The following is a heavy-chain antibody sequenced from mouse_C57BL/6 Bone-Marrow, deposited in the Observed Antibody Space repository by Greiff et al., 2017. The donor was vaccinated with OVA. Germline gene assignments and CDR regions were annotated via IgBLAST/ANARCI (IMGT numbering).Heavy chain of an antibody. D-gene: IGHD1-2*01. CDR1: GFPNTSGYY. V-gene: IGHV12-3*01. Sequence: VQLQQSGPGLVKPSQSLFLTCSITGFPNTSGYYWIWIRQSPGKPLEWMGYITHSGETFYNPSLPSPISITRETSKNQFFLQLNSVTTEDTAMYYCAGDRFGYKEFAYWGQGTMVTVSA. J-gene: IGHJ3*01. CDR3: AGDRFGYKEFAY. CDR2: ITHSGET.